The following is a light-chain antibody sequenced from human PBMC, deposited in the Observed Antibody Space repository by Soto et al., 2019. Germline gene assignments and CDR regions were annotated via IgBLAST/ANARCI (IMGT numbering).Light chain of an antibody. CDR1: QSVSSY. V-gene: IGKV3-11*01. CDR3: QQRSSRPPMYA. J-gene: IGKJ2*01. Sequence: EIALTQSPATLSLSPGEGATLSCRASQSVSSYLVWYQQKPGQAPRLLIYDASKRATGIPARFSGSGSGTDFTLTISSLEPEDFAVYYCQQRSSRPPMYAFGQGTKVEIK. CDR2: DAS.